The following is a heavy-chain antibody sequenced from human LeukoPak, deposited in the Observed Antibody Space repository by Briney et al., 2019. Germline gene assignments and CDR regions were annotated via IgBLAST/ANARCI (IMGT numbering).Heavy chain of an antibody. V-gene: IGHV1-46*01. CDR3: ARDNSVGETAWWFDP. D-gene: IGHD1-26*01. J-gene: IGHJ5*02. Sequence: ASVKVSCKASGYTFTGYIMHWVRQAPGQGLEWMGFINPSGSSAAYAQKFQGRLTMTRDMFTSTDYMELTSLASDDTAVYYCARDNSVGETAWWFDPWGQGTLVTVSS. CDR2: INPSGSSA. CDR1: GYTFTGYI.